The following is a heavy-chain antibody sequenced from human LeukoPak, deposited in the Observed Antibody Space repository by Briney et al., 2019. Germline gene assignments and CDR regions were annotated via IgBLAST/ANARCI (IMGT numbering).Heavy chain of an antibody. Sequence: GGSLRLSCAASGFIFSNYGMHWVRQAPGKGLEWVAFIRYDGSNKYYVDSVKGRFTISRDNAKNTLYLQMNSLRAEDTAVYYCAKDVVYGSGTYNFDYWGQGPLVTVSS. V-gene: IGHV3-30*02. CDR3: AKDVVYGSGTYNFDY. J-gene: IGHJ4*02. CDR1: GFIFSNYG. CDR2: IRYDGSNK. D-gene: IGHD3-10*01.